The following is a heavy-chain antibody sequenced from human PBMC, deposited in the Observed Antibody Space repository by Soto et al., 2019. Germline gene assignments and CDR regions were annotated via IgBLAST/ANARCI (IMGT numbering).Heavy chain of an antibody. D-gene: IGHD3-22*01. CDR2: ISGHNDDT. V-gene: IGHV1-18*01. Sequence: QVQLVQSGAEVKKPGASVKVSCKASGYSFTTYGFSWVRQAPGQGLEWMGWISGHNDDTHYAQNLQGRVTMTTDTSTTTTYMALRSLRADDTAVYFCARDPTSGYFVSSDYATGFGSWGQGTRVTVSS. CDR3: ARDPTSGYFVSSDYATGFGS. CDR1: GYSFTTYG. J-gene: IGHJ4*02.